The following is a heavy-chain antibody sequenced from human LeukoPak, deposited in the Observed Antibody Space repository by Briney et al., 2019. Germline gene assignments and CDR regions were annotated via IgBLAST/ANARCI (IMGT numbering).Heavy chain of an antibody. J-gene: IGHJ5*02. CDR2: IIPIFGTA. CDR1: GGTFSSYA. Sequence: ASVTVSCKASGGTFSSYAISWVRQAPGQGLEWMGGIIPIFGTANYAQKFQGRVTITADKSTSTAYMELSSLRSEDTAVYYCATGSIAVAGNGWFDPWGQGTLVTVSS. V-gene: IGHV1-69*06. D-gene: IGHD6-19*01. CDR3: ATGSIAVAGNGWFDP.